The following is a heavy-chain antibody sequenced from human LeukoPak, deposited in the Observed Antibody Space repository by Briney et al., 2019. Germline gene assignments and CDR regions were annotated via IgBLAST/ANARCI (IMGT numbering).Heavy chain of an antibody. CDR1: GFSLSTSGMC. CDR2: IDWDDDK. V-gene: IGHV2-70*11. D-gene: IGHD3-16*01. J-gene: IGHJ6*03. Sequence: SGPALVKPTQTLTLTCTFSGFSLSTSGMCVSWIRQPPGKALEWLARIDWDDDKYYSTSLKTRPTISKDTSKNQVVLTMTNMDPVDTATHYCARTTATMITHYYYYYMDVWGKGTTVTVSS. CDR3: ARTTATMITHYYYYYMDV.